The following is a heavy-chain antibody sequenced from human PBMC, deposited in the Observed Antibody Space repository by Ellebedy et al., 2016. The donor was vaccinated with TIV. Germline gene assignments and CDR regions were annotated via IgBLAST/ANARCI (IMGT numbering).Heavy chain of an antibody. V-gene: IGHV3-72*01. D-gene: IGHD3-22*01. J-gene: IGHJ3*02. CDR3: VSPAGSSGYWEAFDI. CDR1: GFTFSDHY. Sequence: GESLKISCAASGFTFSDHYMDWVRQAPGKGLEWVGRTRNKANSYTTEYAASVNGRFTISRDDSKNSLYLQMNSLKTEEPAVYYCVSPAGSSGYWEAFDIWGQGTMVTVSS. CDR2: TRNKANSYTT.